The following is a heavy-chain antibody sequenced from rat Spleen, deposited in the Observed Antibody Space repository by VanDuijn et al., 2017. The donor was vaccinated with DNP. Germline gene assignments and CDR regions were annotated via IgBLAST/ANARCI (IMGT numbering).Heavy chain of an antibody. Sequence: EVQLVESGGGLVQPGRSLKLSCAASGYTFSDYNMAWVRQAPKQGLEWVATISYDGIRTYYRDSVKGRFTISRDNTKNTLYLQMDSRRSDDTATDYCATQNSGYDYFDYWGQGVMVTVSS. CDR3: ATQNSGYDYFDY. CDR1: GYTFSDYN. D-gene: IGHD4-3*01. J-gene: IGHJ2*01. CDR2: ISYDGIRT. V-gene: IGHV5-7*01.